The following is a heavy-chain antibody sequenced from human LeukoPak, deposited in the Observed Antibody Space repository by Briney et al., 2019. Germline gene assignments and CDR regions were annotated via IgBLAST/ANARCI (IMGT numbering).Heavy chain of an antibody. CDR3: AKVEWFGGYYMDV. V-gene: IGHV3-23*01. J-gene: IGHJ6*03. Sequence: GGSLRLPCAASGFTFSSYAMSWVRQAPGKGLEWVSAISGSGGSTYYADSVKGRFTISRDNSKNTLYLQMNSLRAEDTAVYYCAKVEWFGGYYMDVWGKGTTVTVSS. CDR1: GFTFSSYA. D-gene: IGHD3-10*01. CDR2: ISGSGGST.